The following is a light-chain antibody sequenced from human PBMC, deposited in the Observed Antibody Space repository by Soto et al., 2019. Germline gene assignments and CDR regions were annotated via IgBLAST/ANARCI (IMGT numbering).Light chain of an antibody. CDR3: QQYNNWHRAT. CDR1: QSVSSN. CDR2: RTS. J-gene: IGKJ4*01. V-gene: IGKV3-15*01. Sequence: EIVMTHSPSTLSVSPGSRATLSCRASQSVSSNLALYQQKPGQAPRLLMFRTSSRATGFPARFSGSGSGTEFNLTISSLQSADFGVYYCQQYNNWHRATFGGGTKVDIK.